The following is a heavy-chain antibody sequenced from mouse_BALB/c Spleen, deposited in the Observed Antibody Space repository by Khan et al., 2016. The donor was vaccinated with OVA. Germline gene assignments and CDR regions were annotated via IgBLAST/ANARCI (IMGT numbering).Heavy chain of an antibody. V-gene: IGHV1S136*01. CDR1: GYTFTSSV. J-gene: IGHJ2*01. CDR2: IYPFNDGT. D-gene: IGHD2-14*01. CDR3: ARNYRDVVYFDS. Sequence: VQLQQSGPELVKPGASVKMSCTASGYTFTSSVIHWVRQKSGQGLDWIGYIYPFNDGTKYNEKFEGKAPLNSDKSSNNDYMELSRLTSEYSAVYSSARNYRDVVYFDSWGQGTTLTVSS.